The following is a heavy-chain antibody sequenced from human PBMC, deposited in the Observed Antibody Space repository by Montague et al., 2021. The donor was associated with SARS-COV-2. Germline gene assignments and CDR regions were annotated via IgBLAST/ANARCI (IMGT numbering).Heavy chain of an antibody. CDR1: GGSISNYY. J-gene: IGHJ3*01. D-gene: IGHD3-10*01. V-gene: IGHV4-59*01. Sequence: SETLSLTCTVSGGSISNYYWNWIRQPPGKGLEWIGYIYYSGNTNYNPYLKGRVTMSLDTAKTQFYLKLTSVTAADTAVYYYAIMQWIGVTAFDFWGQGTLVTVSS. CDR2: IYYSGNT. CDR3: AIMQWIGVTAFDF.